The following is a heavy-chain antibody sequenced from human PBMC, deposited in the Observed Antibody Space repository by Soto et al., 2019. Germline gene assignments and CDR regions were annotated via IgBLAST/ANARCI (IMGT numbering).Heavy chain of an antibody. CDR2: TSSGGTSI. Sequence: GGSLRLSCAASGFTFSDYYMSWIRQAPGKGLECVSYTSSGGTSIYYADSVKGRFTISRDNAKNSLYLQMNSLRAEDTAVYYCARLLKSGKYYLDYWGQGTLVTVSS. CDR1: GFTFSDYY. D-gene: IGHD1-26*01. V-gene: IGHV3-11*01. CDR3: ARLLKSGKYYLDY. J-gene: IGHJ4*02.